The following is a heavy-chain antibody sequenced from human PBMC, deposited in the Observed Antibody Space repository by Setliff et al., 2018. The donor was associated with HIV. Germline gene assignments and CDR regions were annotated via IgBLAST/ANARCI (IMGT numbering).Heavy chain of an antibody. V-gene: IGHV4-39*01. J-gene: IGHJ4*02. Sequence: SETLSLTCTVFGGSISSSSYYWGWIRQPPGKGLEWIGSIYFSGRTYYNPSLKSRVTMSVDTSKHQSSLNLNSVTAADTAVYFCATSEWELIDFDYWGQGTLVTVSS. D-gene: IGHD1-26*01. CDR3: ATSEWELIDFDY. CDR2: IYFSGRT. CDR1: GGSISSSSYY.